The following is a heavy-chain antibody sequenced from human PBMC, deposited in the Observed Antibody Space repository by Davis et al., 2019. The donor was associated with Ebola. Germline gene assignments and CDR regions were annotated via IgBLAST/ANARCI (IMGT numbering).Heavy chain of an antibody. J-gene: IGHJ4*02. CDR3: ARDNWNSFDY. D-gene: IGHD1-20*01. Sequence: GESLKISCAASGFTFSSYAMHWVRQAPGKGLEWVAVISYDGSNKYYADSVKGRFTISRDNAKNSLYLQMNSLRDEDTAVYYCARDNWNSFDYWGQGTLVTVSS. V-gene: IGHV3-30-3*01. CDR2: ISYDGSNK. CDR1: GFTFSSYA.